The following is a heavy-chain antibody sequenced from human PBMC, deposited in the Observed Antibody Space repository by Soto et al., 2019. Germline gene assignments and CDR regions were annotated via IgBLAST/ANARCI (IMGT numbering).Heavy chain of an antibody. J-gene: IGHJ6*02. V-gene: IGHV1-69*01. D-gene: IGHD5-18*01. Sequence: QVQLVQSGAEVKKPGSSVKVSCKASGGTFSSYAISWVRQAPGLGLEWMGGIIPIFGTANYAQKFQGRVTITADESTSTAYMELSSQRSEDTAVYYCARDSDPGYSYGLPPYYYYGMDVWGQGTTVTVSS. CDR1: GGTFSSYA. CDR3: ARDSDPGYSYGLPPYYYYGMDV. CDR2: IIPIFGTA.